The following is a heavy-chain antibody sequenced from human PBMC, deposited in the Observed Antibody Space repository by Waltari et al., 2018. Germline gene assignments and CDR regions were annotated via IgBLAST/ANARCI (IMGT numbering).Heavy chain of an antibody. Sequence: QVQLVQSGAEVKKPGASVKVSCKASGYTFTSYGISWVRQAPGQGLEWMGWISAYNGNTNDAQKLQGRVTMTTDTSTSTAYMELRSLRSDDTAVYYCVRDGYYDFWSGYYQHFDYWGQGTLVTVSS. CDR2: ISAYNGNT. D-gene: IGHD3-3*01. V-gene: IGHV1-18*01. J-gene: IGHJ4*02. CDR1: GYTFTSYG. CDR3: VRDGYYDFWSGYYQHFDY.